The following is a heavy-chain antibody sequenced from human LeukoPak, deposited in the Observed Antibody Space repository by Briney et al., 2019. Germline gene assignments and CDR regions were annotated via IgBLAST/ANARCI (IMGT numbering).Heavy chain of an antibody. V-gene: IGHV4-31*03. CDR2: IYYSGST. CDR3: ARVGHYDSSGGVDY. J-gene: IGHJ4*02. CDR1: GGSISSGGYY. D-gene: IGHD3-22*01. Sequence: SETLSLTCTVSGGSISSGGYYWSWIRQHPGKGLEWIGYIYYSGSTYYNPSLKSRVTISVDTSKNQFSLKLSSVTAADTAVYYCARVGHYDSSGGVDYWGQGTLVTVSS.